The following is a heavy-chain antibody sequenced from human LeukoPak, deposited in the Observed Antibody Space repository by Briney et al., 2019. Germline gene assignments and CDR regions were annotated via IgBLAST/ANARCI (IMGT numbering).Heavy chain of an antibody. CDR1: GFTFSSYA. CDR3: AKERRSIQVWATTFGY. Sequence: GGSLRLSCAASGFTFSSYAMSWVRQAPGKGLEWVSVISGSGGSTYYADPVKGRSTIFRDNSKNTLYLQMNSLRAEDTAVYYCAKERRSIQVWATTFGYWGQGTLVTVSS. J-gene: IGHJ4*02. CDR2: ISGSGGST. V-gene: IGHV3-23*01. D-gene: IGHD3-16*01.